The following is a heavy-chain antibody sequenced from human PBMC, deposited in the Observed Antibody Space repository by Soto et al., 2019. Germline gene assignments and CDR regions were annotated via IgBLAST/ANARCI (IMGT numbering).Heavy chain of an antibody. D-gene: IGHD5-12*01. CDR1: GFTFRNYA. CDR3: AKEGDGYNYNYFDY. Sequence: GGSLRLSCTASGFTFRNYAMSWVRQAPGKGLEWVSAISGSGGSTYYADSVKGRFTISRDYSKNTLYLQMNSLRAEDTAVYYCAKEGDGYNYNYFDYWGQGTLVTV. CDR2: ISGSGGST. V-gene: IGHV3-23*01. J-gene: IGHJ4*02.